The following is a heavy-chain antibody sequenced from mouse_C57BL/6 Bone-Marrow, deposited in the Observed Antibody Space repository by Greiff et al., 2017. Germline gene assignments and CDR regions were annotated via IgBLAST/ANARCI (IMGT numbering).Heavy chain of an antibody. CDR2: IRLKSDNYAT. D-gene: IGHD2-1*01. CDR1: GFTFSNYW. CDR3: TVYYYGNFFRFAY. J-gene: IGHJ3*01. Sequence: VQLKESGGGLVQPGGSMKLSCVASGFTFSNYWMNWVRQSPEKGLEWVAQIRLKSDNYATHYAESVKERFTISRDDSKSSVYLQMNNLRAEDTGMYYCTVYYYGNFFRFAYWGQGTLVTVSA. V-gene: IGHV6-3*01.